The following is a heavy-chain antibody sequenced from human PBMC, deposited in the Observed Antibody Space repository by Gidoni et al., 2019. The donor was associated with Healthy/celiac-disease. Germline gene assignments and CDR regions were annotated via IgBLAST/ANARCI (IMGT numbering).Heavy chain of an antibody. J-gene: IGHJ6*03. D-gene: IGHD3-22*01. Sequence: QVQLQESGPGLVKPSQTLSLTCTVSGGSISSGGYYWSWIRQPPGKGLEWIGYIYYSGSTYYNPSLKSRVTISVDTSKNQFSLKLSSVTAADTAVYYCARDSYYYDSSGSKNNSQGYYYYMDVWGKGTTVTVSS. CDR2: IYYSGST. CDR1: GGSISSGGYY. V-gene: IGHV4-31*03. CDR3: ARDSYYYDSSGSKNNSQGYYYYMDV.